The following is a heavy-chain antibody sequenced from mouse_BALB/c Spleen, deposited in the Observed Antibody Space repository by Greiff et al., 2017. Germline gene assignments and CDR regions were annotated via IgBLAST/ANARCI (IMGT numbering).Heavy chain of an antibody. V-gene: IGHV1-54*01. CDR3: ARTLGY. J-gene: IGHJ2*01. Sequence: QVQLKQSGAELVRPGTSVKVSCKASGYAFTNYLIEWVKQRPGQGLEWIGVINPGSGGTNYNEKFKGKATLTADKSSSTAYMQLSSLTSDDSAVYFCARTLGYWGQGTTLTVSS. CDR1: GYAFTNYL. D-gene: IGHD3-1*01. CDR2: INPGSGGT.